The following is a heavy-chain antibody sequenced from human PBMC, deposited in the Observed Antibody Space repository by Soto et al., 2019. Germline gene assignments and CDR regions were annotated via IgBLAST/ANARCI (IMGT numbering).Heavy chain of an antibody. CDR2: IWYDGSNK. D-gene: IGHD3-10*01. CDR3: ARDLRRSNMDV. V-gene: IGHV3-33*01. CDR1: GFTFSSYG. J-gene: IGHJ6*03. Sequence: GGSLRLSCAASGFTFSSYGMHWVRQAPGKGLEWVAVIWYDGSNKYYADSVKGRFTISRDNSKNTLYLQMNSLRAEDTAVYYCARDLRRSNMDVWGKGTTVTVSS.